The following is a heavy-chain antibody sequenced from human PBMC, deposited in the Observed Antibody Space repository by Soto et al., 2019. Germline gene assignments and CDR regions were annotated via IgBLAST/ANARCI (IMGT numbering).Heavy chain of an antibody. CDR2: IYYSGST. CDR3: ARYFTVYFYGWGDDYYDVIAV. J-gene: IGHJ6*02. CDR1: GGFLIRYD. D-gene: IGHD3-10*01. Sequence: PSETLSLTCSVSGGFLIRYDWSWFLQPPWKEMEWIGYIYYSGSTNYNPSLESRVTISVDTSKNQFSLKLSSVTAADTAVYYCARYFTVYFYGWGDDYYDVIAVWGQGTTVPGSS. V-gene: IGHV4-59*01.